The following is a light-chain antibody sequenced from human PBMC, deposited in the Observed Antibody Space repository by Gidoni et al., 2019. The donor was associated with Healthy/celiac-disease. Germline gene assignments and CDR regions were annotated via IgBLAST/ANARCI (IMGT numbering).Light chain of an antibody. J-gene: IGKJ2*01. CDR3: QQYNSYSLYT. CDR1: QSISSW. CDR2: KAS. V-gene: IGKV1-5*03. Sequence: DIQMTQSPSTLSASVGDRVTITCRARQSISSWLAWSQQKPGKAPKLLIYKASSLESGVPSRFSGSGSGTEFTLTISSLQPDDFATYYCQQYNSYSLYTFXXXTKLEIK.